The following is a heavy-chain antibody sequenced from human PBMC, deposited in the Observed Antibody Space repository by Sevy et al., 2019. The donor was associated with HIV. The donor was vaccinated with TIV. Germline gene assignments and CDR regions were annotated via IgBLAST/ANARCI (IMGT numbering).Heavy chain of an antibody. V-gene: IGHV1-2*02. CDR3: ASRSSAQPEVDYYYGMDV. CDR1: GYTFTGYY. CDR2: INPNSGGT. J-gene: IGHJ6*02. D-gene: IGHD6-6*01. Sequence: ASVKVSCKASGYTFTGYYMHWVRQAPGQGLEWMGWINPNSGGTNYAQKFQGRVTMTRDTSISTAYMELSRLRSDETAVYYCASRSSAQPEVDYYYGMDVWGQGTTVTVSS.